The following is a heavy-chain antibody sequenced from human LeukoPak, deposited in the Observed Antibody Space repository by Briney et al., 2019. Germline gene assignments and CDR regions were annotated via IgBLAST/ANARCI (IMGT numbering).Heavy chain of an antibody. Sequence: ASVKVSCKASGGTFSSYAISWVRQAPGQGLEWMGGIIPIFGTANYAQKFQGRVTITADESTSTAYMELSSLRSEDTAVYYCARDYCSSTSCLFDYWGQRTLVTVSS. V-gene: IGHV1-69*01. CDR1: GGTFSSYA. CDR2: IIPIFGTA. D-gene: IGHD2-2*01. CDR3: ARDYCSSTSCLFDY. J-gene: IGHJ4*02.